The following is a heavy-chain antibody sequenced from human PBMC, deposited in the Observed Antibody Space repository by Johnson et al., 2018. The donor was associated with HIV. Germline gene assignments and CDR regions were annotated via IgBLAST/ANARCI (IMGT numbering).Heavy chain of an antibody. Sequence: MLLVESGGGVVQPGRSLRLSCAASGFTFSDYSMHWVRQAPGKGLEWVGRIKSKTDGGTTDYAAPVKGRFTISRDDSKNTLYLQMNSLKTEDTAVYYCARFGYSGYEGDAFDIWGQGTMVTVSS. V-gene: IGHV3-15*01. CDR1: GFTFSDYS. CDR2: IKSKTDGGTT. CDR3: ARFGYSGYEGDAFDI. J-gene: IGHJ3*02. D-gene: IGHD5-12*01.